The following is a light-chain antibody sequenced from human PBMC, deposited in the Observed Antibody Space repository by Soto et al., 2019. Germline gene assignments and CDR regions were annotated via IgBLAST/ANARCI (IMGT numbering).Light chain of an antibody. V-gene: IGKV1-27*01. J-gene: IGKJ1*01. CDR3: QKYNSAPRT. Sequence: DIQMTQSPSSLSASVGDRVTITCRASQGISNYLAWYQQKPGKVPKLLIYAASTLKSGVPSRFSGSGSGTDFTLIISSLQKADVQASYCQKYNSAPRTFGQGTKVEIK. CDR2: AAS. CDR1: QGISNY.